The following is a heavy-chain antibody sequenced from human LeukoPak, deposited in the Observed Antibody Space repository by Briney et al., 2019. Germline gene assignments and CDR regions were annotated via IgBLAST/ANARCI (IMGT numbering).Heavy chain of an antibody. J-gene: IGHJ4*02. CDR3: ARSASGGDALFDY. Sequence: PSETLSLTCTVSGGSIISNYWNWIRQPAGKGLEWIGRIYTSGSTNYNPSLKSRVTISVDTSKNQFSLKLSSVTAADTAVYYCARSASGGDALFDYWGQGTLVTVSS. CDR2: IYTSGST. V-gene: IGHV4-4*07. D-gene: IGHD2-21*02. CDR1: GGSIISNY.